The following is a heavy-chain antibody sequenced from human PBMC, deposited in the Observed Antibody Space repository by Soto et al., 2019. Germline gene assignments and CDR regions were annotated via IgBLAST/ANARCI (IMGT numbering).Heavy chain of an antibody. CDR2: IIPIFGTA. CDR3: ARASPGIAVAGTGPLRYFDL. Sequence: SVKLSCTASGCSFSDYAFSWVRQAPGQGLEWMGGIIPIFGTANYAQKFQGRVTITADESTSTAYMELSSLRSEDTAVYYCARASPGIAVAGTGPLRYFDLWGRGTLVTVSS. V-gene: IGHV1-69*13. D-gene: IGHD6-19*01. J-gene: IGHJ2*01. CDR1: GCSFSDYA.